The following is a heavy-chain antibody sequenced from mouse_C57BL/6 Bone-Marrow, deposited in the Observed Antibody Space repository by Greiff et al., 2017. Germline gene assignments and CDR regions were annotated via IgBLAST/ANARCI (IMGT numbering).Heavy chain of an antibody. Sequence: VKLQQPGAELVKPGASVKLSCKASGYTFTSYWMQWVKQRPGQGLEWIGEIDPSDSYTNYNQKFKGKATLTVDTSSSTAYMQLSSLTSEDSAVYYCARGTTVVATDYWGQGTTLTVSS. D-gene: IGHD1-1*01. CDR3: ARGTTVVATDY. V-gene: IGHV1-50*01. CDR2: IDPSDSYT. CDR1: GYTFTSYW. J-gene: IGHJ2*01.